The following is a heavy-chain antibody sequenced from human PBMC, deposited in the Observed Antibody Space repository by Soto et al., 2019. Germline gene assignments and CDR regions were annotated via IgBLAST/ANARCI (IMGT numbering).Heavy chain of an antibody. D-gene: IGHD3-16*01. J-gene: IGHJ4*02. Sequence: EVQLLESGGGLGQPGGSLRLSCAASGFTFSSYAMTWVRQAPGQGLEWVASISGSGGTTNYADSVKGRFTISRDNSKNTAYLQMNSLRAEDTAVYYCARDGLTFGGDWGQGTLVAVSS. CDR1: GFTFSSYA. CDR2: ISGSGGTT. V-gene: IGHV3-23*01. CDR3: ARDGLTFGGD.